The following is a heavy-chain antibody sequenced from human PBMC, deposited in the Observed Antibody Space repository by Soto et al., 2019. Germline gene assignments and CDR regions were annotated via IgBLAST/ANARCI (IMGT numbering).Heavy chain of an antibody. V-gene: IGHV4-59*08. CDR3: ARHCSEFCGSDCSSSYFDF. J-gene: IGHJ4*02. CDR1: GGSISSYY. D-gene: IGHD2-21*02. CDR2: IYYSGST. Sequence: SETLSLTCTFPGGSISSYYWSLIRQPPGTGLEWIGYIYYSGSTNYISSLKRRVTMSVDTSKNQFSLKLSSVTAADTAVYYCARHCSEFCGSDCSSSYFDFWGQGTLVTVSS.